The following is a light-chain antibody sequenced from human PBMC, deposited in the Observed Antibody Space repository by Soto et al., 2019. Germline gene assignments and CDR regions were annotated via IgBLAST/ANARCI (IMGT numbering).Light chain of an antibody. Sequence: QSALTQPASVPGSPGQSITISCTGTSSDVGGYDYVSWYQQQSGKAPKLIIYEVSSRPSGVSNRFSGSKSGNTASLTISGLQADDEADYYCDSFTSSRAYVFGVGTKVTVL. CDR1: SSDVGGYDY. CDR2: EVS. J-gene: IGLJ1*01. CDR3: DSFTSSRAYV. V-gene: IGLV2-14*01.